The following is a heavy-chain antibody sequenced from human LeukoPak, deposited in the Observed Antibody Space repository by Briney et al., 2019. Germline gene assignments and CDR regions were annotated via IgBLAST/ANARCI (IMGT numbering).Heavy chain of an antibody. J-gene: IGHJ4*02. Sequence: ASVKVSCKASGYTFTDYYIHWVRQAPGQGLEWMGWINPYSGSTNYAQKFQGRVTMTRDTSISTAYMELSRLRSGDTAVYYCAREKSRSVGYSYGLGYWGQGTLVAVSS. V-gene: IGHV1-2*02. CDR1: GYTFTDYY. CDR2: INPYSGST. D-gene: IGHD5-18*01. CDR3: AREKSRSVGYSYGLGY.